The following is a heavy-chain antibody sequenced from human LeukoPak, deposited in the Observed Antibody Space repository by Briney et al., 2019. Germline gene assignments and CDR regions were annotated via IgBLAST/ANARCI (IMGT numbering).Heavy chain of an antibody. CDR1: GYTFTSYD. D-gene: IGHD2-2*01. Sequence: GASVKVSCKASGYTFTSYDINWVRQATGQGLEWMGWVNPNSGNTGYAQKFQGRVTMTRNTSISTAYMELSSLRSEDTAVYYCARVVVVPAARGAEYYYYYYMDVWGKGTTVTVSS. CDR2: VNPNSGNT. J-gene: IGHJ6*03. V-gene: IGHV1-8*01. CDR3: ARVVVVPAARGAEYYYYYYMDV.